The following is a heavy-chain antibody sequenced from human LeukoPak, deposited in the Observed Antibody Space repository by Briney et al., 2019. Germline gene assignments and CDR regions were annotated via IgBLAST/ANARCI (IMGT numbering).Heavy chain of an antibody. CDR2: IYTGGST. D-gene: IGHD6-19*01. J-gene: IGHJ4*02. CDR3: ARDSSGWPDY. CDR1: GFTVSSNY. Sequence: GGSLRLSCAASGFTVSSNYMSWVRQAPGKGLEWVSIIYTGGSTYYADSVKGRFTISRDNAKNSLYLQMNSLRAEDTAVYYCARDSSGWPDYWGQGTLVTVSS. V-gene: IGHV3-66*01.